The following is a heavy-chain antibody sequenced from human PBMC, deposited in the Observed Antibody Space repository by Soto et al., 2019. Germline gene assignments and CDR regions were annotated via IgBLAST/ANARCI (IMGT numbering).Heavy chain of an antibody. J-gene: IGHJ5*02. Sequence: VKVSCKASGYTFTSYGISWLRQAPGQGLEWMGRISPNLGIANYAQKFQGRVTITADKSTSTAYMELSSLRSEDTAVYYCALPYCSSTSCFENWFDPWGQGTLVTVSS. CDR3: ALPYCSSTSCFENWFDP. CDR1: GYTFTSYG. V-gene: IGHV1-69*10. CDR2: ISPNLGIA. D-gene: IGHD2-2*01.